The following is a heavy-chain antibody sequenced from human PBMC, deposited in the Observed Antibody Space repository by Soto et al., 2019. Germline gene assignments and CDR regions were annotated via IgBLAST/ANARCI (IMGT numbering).Heavy chain of an antibody. V-gene: IGHV1-18*01. CDR1: GYTFGTSG. CDR2: ISAYNGNT. Sequence: QVQLVQSGAEVKKPGTSMNVSCKASGYTFGTSGISWVRQAPGQGLEWMGWISAYNGNTNYSQKLQDRVTMTTDTSTNTAYMELRSLRSDDTAVYYCARESHYYETTCYANWGQGTLVTVSS. J-gene: IGHJ4*02. CDR3: ARESHYYETTCYAN. D-gene: IGHD3-3*01.